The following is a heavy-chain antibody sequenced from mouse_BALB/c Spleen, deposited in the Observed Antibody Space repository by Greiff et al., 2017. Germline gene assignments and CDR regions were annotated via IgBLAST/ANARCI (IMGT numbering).Heavy chain of an antibody. CDR2: ISDGGSYT. J-gene: IGHJ4*01. Sequence: EVHLVESGGGLVKPGGSLKLSCAASGFTFSDYYMYWVRQTPEKRLEWVATISDGGSYTYYPDSVKGRFTISRDNAKNNLYLQMSSLKSEDTAMYYCARSLYYGSPYAMDYWGQGTSVTVSS. CDR1: GFTFSDYY. CDR3: ARSLYYGSPYAMDY. V-gene: IGHV5-4*02. D-gene: IGHD1-1*01.